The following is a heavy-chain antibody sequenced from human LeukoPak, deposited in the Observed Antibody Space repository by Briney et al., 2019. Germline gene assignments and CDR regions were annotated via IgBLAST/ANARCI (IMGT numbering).Heavy chain of an antibody. V-gene: IGHV1-8*02. CDR3: ARGSLVGYYDSSGYYYLVDY. J-gene: IGHJ4*02. CDR1: GGTFGSYA. Sequence: ASVKVSCKASGGTFGSYAINWVRQATGQGLEWMGWMNPNSGNTGYAQKFQGRVTMTRNTSISTAYMELSSLRSEDTAVYYCARGSLVGYYDSSGYYYLVDYWGQGTLVTVSS. D-gene: IGHD3-22*01. CDR2: MNPNSGNT.